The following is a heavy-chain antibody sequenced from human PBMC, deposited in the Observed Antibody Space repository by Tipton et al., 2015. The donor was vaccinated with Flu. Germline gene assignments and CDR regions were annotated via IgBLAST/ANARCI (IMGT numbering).Heavy chain of an antibody. CDR2: ISSSSSYI. CDR1: GFTFSSYS. J-gene: IGHJ6*02. V-gene: IGHV3-21*01. CDR3: ARGGFSGFVIEGGSCYSMDV. Sequence: SLRLSCAASGFTFSSYSMNWVRQAPGKGLEWVSSISSSSSYIYYADSVKGRFTISRDNAKNSLYLQMNSLRAEDTAVYYCARGGFSGFVIEGGSCYSMDVWDQGP. D-gene: IGHD2-21*01.